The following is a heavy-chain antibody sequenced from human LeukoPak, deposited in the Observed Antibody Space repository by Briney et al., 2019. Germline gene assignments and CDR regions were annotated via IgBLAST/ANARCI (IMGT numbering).Heavy chain of an antibody. V-gene: IGHV4-39*01. Sequence: PSETLSLTCTVSGGSISSSSYYWGWIRQPPGKGLEWIGSIYYSGSTYYNPSLKSRVTISVDTSKNQFSLKLSSVTAADTAVYYCARGVPYGDYRTWSQGTLVTVSS. CDR1: GGSISSSSYY. CDR3: ARGVPYGDYRT. J-gene: IGHJ4*02. CDR2: IYYSGST. D-gene: IGHD4-17*01.